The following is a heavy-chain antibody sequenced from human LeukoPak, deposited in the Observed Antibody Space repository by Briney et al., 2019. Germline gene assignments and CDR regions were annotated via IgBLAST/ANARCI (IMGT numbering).Heavy chain of an antibody. V-gene: IGHV3-7*03. J-gene: IGHJ6*03. Sequence: PGGSLRLSCAASGFTFSSYWMSWVRQAPGKGLEWVANIKQDGSEKYYVDSVKGRFTISRDNAKNSLYLQMNNLRVEDTALYYCAKRHCRGGTCYSDSYYLDVWGKGTTVTVSS. CDR2: IKQDGSEK. CDR1: GFTFSSYW. CDR3: AKRHCRGGTCYSDSYYLDV. D-gene: IGHD2-15*01.